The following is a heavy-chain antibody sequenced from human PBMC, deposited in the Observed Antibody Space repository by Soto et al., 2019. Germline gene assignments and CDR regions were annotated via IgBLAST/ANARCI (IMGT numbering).Heavy chain of an antibody. CDR3: AKDRAIAAAGYHFDY. J-gene: IGHJ4*02. CDR1: AFTFNNFA. V-gene: IGHV3-30*18. Sequence: GGSLRLSCAASAFTFNNFAMHWVRQAPGKGLEWVAVISSHGNDKYYADSVKGRFTISRDNSKNTLYLQMNSLRAEDTAVYYCAKDRAIAAAGYHFDYWGQGNLVTVSS. CDR2: ISSHGNDK. D-gene: IGHD6-13*01.